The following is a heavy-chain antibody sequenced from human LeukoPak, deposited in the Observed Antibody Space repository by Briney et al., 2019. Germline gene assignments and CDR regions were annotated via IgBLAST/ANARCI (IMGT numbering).Heavy chain of an antibody. V-gene: IGHV1-24*01. CDR2: FDPEDGET. J-gene: IGHJ4*02. D-gene: IGHD3-10*01. CDR3: ATTPPYGYYFDY. Sequence: ASVKVSCKVSGHTLTELSMHWVRQAPGKGLEWMGGFDPEDGETIYAQKFQGRVTMTEDTSTDTAYMELSSLRSEDTAVYYCATTPPYGYYFDYWGQGTLVTVSS. CDR1: GHTLTELS.